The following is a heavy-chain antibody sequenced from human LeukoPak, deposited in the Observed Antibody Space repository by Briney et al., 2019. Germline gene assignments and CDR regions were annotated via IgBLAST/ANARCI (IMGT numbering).Heavy chain of an antibody. J-gene: IGHJ4*02. CDR1: GFTFSSYS. CDR3: ATPRGTVTTGAVY. CDR2: ISSSSTYI. V-gene: IGHV3-21*04. D-gene: IGHD4-17*01. Sequence: PGGSLRLSCAASGFTFSSYSMHWVRQAPGKGLEWVSSISSSSTYIYYADSVKGRFTISRDNAKNSLYLQMNNLRAEDTAVYYCATPRGTVTTGAVYWGQGTLVTVSS.